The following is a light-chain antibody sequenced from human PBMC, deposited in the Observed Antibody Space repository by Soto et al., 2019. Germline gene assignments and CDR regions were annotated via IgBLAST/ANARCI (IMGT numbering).Light chain of an antibody. Sequence: DIVMTQSPATLSVSPGERATLSCRASQKINSDLAWYQQKPGQAPRLLIYVASTRATGVPTRFSGSGSGTEFTLTISSLQSEDFAVYYCQQYNDWPPYTFGQGTRLEIK. V-gene: IGKV3-15*01. CDR2: VAS. CDR1: QKINSD. CDR3: QQYNDWPPYT. J-gene: IGKJ2*01.